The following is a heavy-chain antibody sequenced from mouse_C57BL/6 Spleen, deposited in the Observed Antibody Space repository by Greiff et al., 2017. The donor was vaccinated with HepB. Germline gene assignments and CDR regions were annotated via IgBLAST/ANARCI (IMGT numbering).Heavy chain of an antibody. Sequence: QVQLKQSGAELVKPGASVKISCKASGYAFSSYWMNWVKQRPGKGLEWIGQIYPGDGDTNYNGKFKGKATLTADKSSSTAYMQLSSLTSEDSAVYFCARGVYGSVFDYWGQGTTLTVSS. V-gene: IGHV1-80*01. CDR2: IYPGDGDT. CDR1: GYAFSSYW. D-gene: IGHD1-1*02. J-gene: IGHJ2*01. CDR3: ARGVYGSVFDY.